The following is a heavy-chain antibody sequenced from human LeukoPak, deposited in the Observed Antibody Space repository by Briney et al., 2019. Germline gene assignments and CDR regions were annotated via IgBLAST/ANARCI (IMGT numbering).Heavy chain of an antibody. J-gene: IGHJ4*02. Sequence: PGGSLRLSCAASGFTFSSYPMSWLRQAPGKGLEWVSAISGSGGSTYYAHSVKGRFTLSRDNSKNTLDLQMNSLRAEDTAVYYCAKASGHYYGSEKWGQGTLVTVSS. V-gene: IGHV3-23*01. CDR1: GFTFSSYP. CDR3: AKASGHYYGSEK. D-gene: IGHD3-10*01. CDR2: ISGSGGST.